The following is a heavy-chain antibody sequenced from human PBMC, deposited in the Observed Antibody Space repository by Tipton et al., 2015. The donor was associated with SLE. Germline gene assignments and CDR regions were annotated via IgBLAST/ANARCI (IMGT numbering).Heavy chain of an antibody. V-gene: IGHV1-18*01. J-gene: IGHJ4*02. Sequence: QGQLVQSGAEVKKPGSSVKVSCKASGYTFTSYGISWVRQSPGQGLEWMGWISSNNGNTHYAQKLQGRVTMTTDTSTSTAYMERRSLRSDETPVYYCAKPSEYTAMAPYYYYYDYWGQRTLVTVSS. CDR2: ISSNNGNT. D-gene: IGHD5-18*01. CDR1: GYTFTSYG. CDR3: AKPSEYTAMAPYYYYYDY.